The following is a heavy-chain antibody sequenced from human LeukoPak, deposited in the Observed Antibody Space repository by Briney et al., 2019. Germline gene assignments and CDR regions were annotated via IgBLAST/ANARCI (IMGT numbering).Heavy chain of an antibody. CDR3: AKTRGYSYGYCDY. CDR1: GFTFSSYA. Sequence: QAGGSLRLSCAASGFTFSSYAMSWVRQAPGKGLEWVSAMSGSGGSTYYADSVKGRFTISRDNSKNTLYLEMNSLGAEDTAVYYCAKTRGYSYGYCDYWGQGTLVTVSS. J-gene: IGHJ4*02. D-gene: IGHD5-18*01. V-gene: IGHV3-23*01. CDR2: MSGSGGST.